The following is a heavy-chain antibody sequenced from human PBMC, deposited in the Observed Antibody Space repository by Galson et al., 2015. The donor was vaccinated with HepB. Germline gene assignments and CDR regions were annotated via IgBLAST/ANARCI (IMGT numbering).Heavy chain of an antibody. CDR2: ISYDGSNK. CDR3: ARGRQYDFWSGYYGY. CDR1: GFTFSSYA. Sequence: SLRLSCAASGFTFSSYAMHWVRQAPGKGLEWVAVISYDGSNKYYADSVKGRFTISRDNSKNTLYLQMSSLRAEDTAVYYCARGRQYDFWSGYYGYWGQGTLVTVSS. D-gene: IGHD3-3*01. J-gene: IGHJ4*02. V-gene: IGHV3-30-3*01.